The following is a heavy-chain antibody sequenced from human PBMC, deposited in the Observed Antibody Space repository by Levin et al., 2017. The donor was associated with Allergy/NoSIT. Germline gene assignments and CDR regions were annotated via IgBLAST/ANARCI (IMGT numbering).Heavy chain of an antibody. V-gene: IGHV4-59*08. Sequence: SETLSLTCTVSGGSISSYYWSWIRQPPGKGLEWIGYIYYSGSTNYNPSLKSRVTISVDTSKNQFSLKLSSVTAADTAVYYCARHDGWVYYGSGKGHFDYWGQGTLVTVSS. CDR1: GGSISSYY. CDR2: IYYSGST. CDR3: ARHDGWVYYGSGKGHFDY. D-gene: IGHD3-10*01. J-gene: IGHJ4*02.